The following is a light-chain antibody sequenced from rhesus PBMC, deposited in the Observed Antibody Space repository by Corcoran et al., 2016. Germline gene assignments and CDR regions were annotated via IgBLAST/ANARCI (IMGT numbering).Light chain of an antibody. V-gene: IGLV2-13*03. CDR1: SSDIGGYNR. Sequence: QAAPTQSPSVSGSPGQSVTISCTGTSSDIGGYNRVSWYQQPPGKAPKLMFYEVSKRPSGVSDLFSGSQSGNTASLTISGLQAEDEADYYWSSYASSSTFVFGSGTKLXVL. CDR2: EVS. CDR3: SSYASSSTFV. J-gene: IGLJ6*01.